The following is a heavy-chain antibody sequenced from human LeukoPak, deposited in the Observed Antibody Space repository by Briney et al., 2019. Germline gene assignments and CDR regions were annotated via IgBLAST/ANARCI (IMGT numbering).Heavy chain of an antibody. CDR1: GGSVSNNNYD. CDR2: LSYSGST. CDR3: ARVLAAAGHFNC. V-gene: IGHV4-39*01. D-gene: IGHD6-13*01. Sequence: SETLTLTCTVSGGSVSNNNYDWGWIRQPPGKGLEWIGSLSYSGSTYYNPSLKSRVTTSVDTSKNQFSLKVSSVTAADTAVYFCARVLAAAGHFNCWGQGTLVTVSS. J-gene: IGHJ4*02.